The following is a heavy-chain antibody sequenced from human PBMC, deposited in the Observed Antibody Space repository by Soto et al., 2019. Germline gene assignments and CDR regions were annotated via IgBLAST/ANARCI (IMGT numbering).Heavy chain of an antibody. V-gene: IGHV4-4*02. CDR1: DGSINSNTW. J-gene: IGHJ4*02. Sequence: NPSETLSLTCVVSDGSINSNTWWSWVRQPPDKGLEWIGETSHSGNTKYKPSLKSRVTISVDRSKSQFSPKLSSVTAADTAVYYCARHFTGSGWPPFDYWGQGTLVTVSS. CDR2: TSHSGNT. CDR3: ARHFTGSGWPPFDY. D-gene: IGHD2-15*01.